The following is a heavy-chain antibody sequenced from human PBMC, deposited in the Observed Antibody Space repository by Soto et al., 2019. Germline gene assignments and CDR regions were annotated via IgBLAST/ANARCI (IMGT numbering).Heavy chain of an antibody. D-gene: IGHD3-10*01. Sequence: SETLSLTCAVYGGSFSCYYWSWIRQPPGKGLEWIGEINHSGSTNYNPSLKSRVTISVDTSKNQFSLKLSSVTAADTAVYYCARLGRYYYGSGSYWWFDPWGQGTLVTVSS. V-gene: IGHV4-34*01. CDR2: INHSGST. CDR1: GGSFSCYY. J-gene: IGHJ5*02. CDR3: ARLGRYYYGSGSYWWFDP.